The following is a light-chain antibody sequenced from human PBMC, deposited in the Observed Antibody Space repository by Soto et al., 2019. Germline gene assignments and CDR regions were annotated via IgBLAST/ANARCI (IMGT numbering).Light chain of an antibody. CDR2: GAS. CDR1: QSVSSN. J-gene: IGKJ1*01. CDR3: QQYDNWPWT. V-gene: IGKV3-15*01. Sequence: EIVMTQSPATLSVSPGERATLSCRASQSVSSNLAWYQQTPGQAPRLLIYGASTRAPGLPARFRGLGSGPEFTLTISRMEPEDYAVYYCQQYDNWPWTFGQGTKV.